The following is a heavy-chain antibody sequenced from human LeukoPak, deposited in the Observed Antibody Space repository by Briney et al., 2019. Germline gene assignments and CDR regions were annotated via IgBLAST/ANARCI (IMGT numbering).Heavy chain of an antibody. V-gene: IGHV4-39*01. CDR1: GASFNSGTYY. J-gene: IGHJ4*02. D-gene: IGHD6-13*01. CDR2: IYYSGNT. Sequence: SETLSLTCTVSGASFNSGTYYWGWIRQPPGKGLEWIGTIYYSGNTNYNPSLNSRVTISVDTSKNQFSLKLTSVSAADTAVYYCAMAPCGPYSSTWKSPFDYLGQRTLVIVSS. CDR3: AMAPCGPYSSTWKSPFDY.